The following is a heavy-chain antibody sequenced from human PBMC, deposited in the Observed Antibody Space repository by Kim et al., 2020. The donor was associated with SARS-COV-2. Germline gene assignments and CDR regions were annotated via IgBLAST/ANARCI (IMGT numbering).Heavy chain of an antibody. D-gene: IGHD3-10*01. V-gene: IGHV1-8*01. Sequence: TGYAQKFQGRVTMTRNTSISTAYMELSSLRSEDTAVYYCARGIGSGSSDYWGQGTLVTVSS. CDR3: ARGIGSGSSDY. J-gene: IGHJ4*02. CDR2: T.